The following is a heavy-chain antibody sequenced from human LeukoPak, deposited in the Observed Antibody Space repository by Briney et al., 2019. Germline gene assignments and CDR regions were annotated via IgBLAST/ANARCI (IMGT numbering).Heavy chain of an antibody. V-gene: IGHV3-33*06. CDR1: GFTFSSYG. CDR2: IWYDGSNK. CDR3: AKAAPTMVRGPFDY. D-gene: IGHD3-10*01. J-gene: IGHJ4*02. Sequence: PGGSLRLSCAASGFTFSSYGMPWVRQAPGKGLEWVAVIWYDGSNKYYADSVKGRFTISRDNSKNTLYLQMDNLRAEDTAVYACAKAAPTMVRGPFDYWGQGSLVTVSS.